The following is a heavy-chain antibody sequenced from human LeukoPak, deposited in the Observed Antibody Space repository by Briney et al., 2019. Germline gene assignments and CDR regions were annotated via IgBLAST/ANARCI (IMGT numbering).Heavy chain of an antibody. CDR2: INHSGST. CDR3: AREPTTVTTFGPFDY. CDR1: GGPFSGYY. V-gene: IGHV4-34*01. Sequence: SETLSLTCAVYGGPFSGYYWSWIRQPPGKGLEWIGEINHSGSTNYNPSLKSRVTISVDTSKNQFSLKLSSVTAADTAVYYCAREPTTVTTFGPFDYWGQGTLVTVSS. D-gene: IGHD4-17*01. J-gene: IGHJ4*02.